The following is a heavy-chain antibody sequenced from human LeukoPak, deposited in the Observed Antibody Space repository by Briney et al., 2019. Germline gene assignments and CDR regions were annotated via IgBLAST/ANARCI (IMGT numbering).Heavy chain of an antibody. CDR2: IKNDGSDK. V-gene: IGHV3-7*01. CDR3: LDLGSSD. CDR1: GFSFSAAW. D-gene: IGHD1-26*01. J-gene: IGHJ4*02. Sequence: PGGSLRLSCEASGFSFSAAWMTWVRQAPGKGLEWVATIKNDGSDKYYVDSVKGRFTLSRDNAKNLLYLQMNSLRVEDTAVYYCLDLGSSDGGQGTLVTVSS.